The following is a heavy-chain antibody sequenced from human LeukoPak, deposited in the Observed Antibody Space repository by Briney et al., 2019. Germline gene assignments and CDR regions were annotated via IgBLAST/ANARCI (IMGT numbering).Heavy chain of an antibody. Sequence: ASVKVSCKASGYTFTSYGISWVRQAPGQGLEWMGWISAYNGNTNYAQKLQGRVTMTTDTSTSTAYMELRSLRSDDTAVYYCARDRSFTMVRGVIIFVEDYWGQGTLVTVSS. J-gene: IGHJ4*02. CDR3: ARDRSFTMVRGVIIFVEDY. CDR1: GYTFTSYG. V-gene: IGHV1-18*01. D-gene: IGHD3-10*01. CDR2: ISAYNGNT.